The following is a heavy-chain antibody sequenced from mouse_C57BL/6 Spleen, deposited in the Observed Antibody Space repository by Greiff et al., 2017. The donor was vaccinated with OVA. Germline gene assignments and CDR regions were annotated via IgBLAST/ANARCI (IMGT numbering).Heavy chain of an antibody. D-gene: IGHD1-1*01. J-gene: IGHJ1*03. CDR2: INPNNGGT. Sequence: VQLQQSGPELVKPGASVKISCKASGYTFTDYYMNWVKQSHGKSLEWIGDINPNNGGTSYNQKFKGKATLTVDKPSSTAYMELRSLTSEDSAVYYWASPHYYGNSYGLCWYFDVWGTGTTVTVSS. CDR3: ASPHYYGNSYGLCWYFDV. CDR1: GYTFTDYY. V-gene: IGHV1-26*01.